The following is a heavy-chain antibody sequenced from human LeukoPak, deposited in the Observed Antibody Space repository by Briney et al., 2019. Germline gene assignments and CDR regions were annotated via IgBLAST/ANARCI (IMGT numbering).Heavy chain of an antibody. CDR3: AKAPQVYSRGTRANYYYYMDV. V-gene: IGHV3-23*01. CDR2: ISGSGGST. J-gene: IGHJ6*03. D-gene: IGHD4-11*01. CDR1: GFTFSSYA. Sequence: GGSLRLSCAASGFTFSSYAMSWVRQAPGKGLEWVSAISGSGGSTYYADSVKGRFTISRDNSKNTLYLQMNSLRAEDTAVYYCAKAPQVYSRGTRANYYYYMDVWGKGTTVTVSS.